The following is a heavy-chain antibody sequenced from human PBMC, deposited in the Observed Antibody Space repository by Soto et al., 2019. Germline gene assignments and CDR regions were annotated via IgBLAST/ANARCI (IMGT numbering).Heavy chain of an antibody. CDR3: ANVHQYDFWSGYFNGFDY. J-gene: IGHJ4*02. CDR1: GFTFSSYA. V-gene: IGHV3-23*01. CDR2: IRGSGGST. Sequence: GGSLRLSCAASGFTFSSYAMSWVRQAPGKGLEWASAIRGSGGSTYYADSVKGRFTISRDNSKNTLYLQMNSLRAEDTAVYYCANVHQYDFWSGYFNGFDYWGQGTLVTVSS. D-gene: IGHD3-3*01.